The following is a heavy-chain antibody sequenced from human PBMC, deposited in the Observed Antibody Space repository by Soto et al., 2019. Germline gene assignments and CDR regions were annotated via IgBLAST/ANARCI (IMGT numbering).Heavy chain of an antibody. D-gene: IGHD1-26*01. CDR1: GFSLPTDRVG. V-gene: IGHV2-5*02. CDR3: AHAYGGRSLY. J-gene: IGHJ4*02. CDR2: IYWDDSK. Sequence: QITLKESGPTLVKPTQTLTLTCTFSGFSLPTDRVGVGWIRQPPGKALEWLAVIYWDDSKTYRPSLKSRLTLTKDTSNNQVALTMTDMDPVDTATYYCAHAYGGRSLYWGQGTLVTVSS.